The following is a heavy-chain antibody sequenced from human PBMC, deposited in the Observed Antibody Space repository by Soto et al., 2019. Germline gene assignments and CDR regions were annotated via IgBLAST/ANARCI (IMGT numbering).Heavy chain of an antibody. V-gene: IGHV4-59*01. CDR2: IYYSGST. CDR1: GGSISSYY. D-gene: IGHD3-10*01. CDR3: ARDRAMVRGTRHYYYYGMDV. Sequence: SETLSLTCTVSGGSISSYYCSWIRQPPGNGLEWIGYIYYSGSTNYNPSLKSRVTISVDTSKNQFSLKLSSVTAADTAVYYCARDRAMVRGTRHYYYYGMDVWGQGTTVTVSS. J-gene: IGHJ6*02.